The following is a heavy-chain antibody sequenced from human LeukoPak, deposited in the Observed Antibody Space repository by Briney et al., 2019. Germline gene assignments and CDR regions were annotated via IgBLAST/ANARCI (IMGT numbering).Heavy chain of an antibody. CDR3: AKDIGIVGATAFDY. CDR2: ISWNSGSI. CDR1: GFTVSSNY. D-gene: IGHD1-26*01. V-gene: IGHV3-9*01. J-gene: IGHJ4*02. Sequence: GGSLRLSCVVSGFTVSSNYMSWVRQAPGKGLEWVSGISWNSGSIGYADSVKGRFTISRDNAKNSLYLQMNSLRAEDTALYYCAKDIGIVGATAFDYWGQGTLVTVSS.